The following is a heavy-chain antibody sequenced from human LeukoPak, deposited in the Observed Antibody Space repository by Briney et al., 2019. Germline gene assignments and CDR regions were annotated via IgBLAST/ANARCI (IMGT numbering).Heavy chain of an antibody. D-gene: IGHD3-9*01. CDR3: ARLGLGDILTGDAFDI. Sequence: GGSLRLSCAASGFTSSSYWMHWVRQAPGKGLVWVSRINSDGSNTNYADSVKGRFTISRDNSKNTLYLQMNSLRAEDTAVYYCARLGLGDILTGDAFDIWGQGTMVTVSS. J-gene: IGHJ3*02. CDR2: INSDGSNT. CDR1: GFTSSSYW. V-gene: IGHV3-74*01.